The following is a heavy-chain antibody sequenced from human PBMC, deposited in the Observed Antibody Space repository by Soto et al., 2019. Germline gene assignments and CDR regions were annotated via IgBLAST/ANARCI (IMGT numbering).Heavy chain of an antibody. D-gene: IGHD6-19*01. Sequence: EVQLVESGGGLVQSGGSLRLSCAASGLTVTSKYMTWVRQALGKGLEWVSIINVGDNTYYADSVKGRFTISRDKSKNTLYLQMNSLRAGDTAVYYCARGMSSGWPYVFDIWGQGTTVTVSS. CDR2: INVGDNT. CDR1: GLTVTSKY. J-gene: IGHJ3*02. V-gene: IGHV3-66*01. CDR3: ARGMSSGWPYVFDI.